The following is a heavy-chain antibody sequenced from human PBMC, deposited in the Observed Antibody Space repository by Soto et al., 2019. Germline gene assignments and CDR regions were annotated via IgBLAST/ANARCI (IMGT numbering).Heavy chain of an antibody. V-gene: IGHV1-69*06. CDR2: TIPVVNTA. J-gene: IGHJ3*02. Sequence: QVQLEQYGAEVKKPGSSVKVSCKASGGTLSDHGVAWLRQAPGQGLEWMGGTIPVVNTAKYAQKFQGRVTVTADKFTNIAYMELSSLRSEDTAFYFCSRGVYGSGNYYTGPSAFDIWGQGTMVIVSS. CDR3: SRGVYGSGNYYTGPSAFDI. CDR1: GGTLSDHG. D-gene: IGHD3-10*01.